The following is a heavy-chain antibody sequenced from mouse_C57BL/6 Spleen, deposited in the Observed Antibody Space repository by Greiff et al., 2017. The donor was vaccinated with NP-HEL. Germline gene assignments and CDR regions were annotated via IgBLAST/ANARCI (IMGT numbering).Heavy chain of an antibody. D-gene: IGHD2-5*01. J-gene: IGHJ3*01. CDR3: ARGGSNYEGFAY. CDR2: IHPNSGST. V-gene: IGHV1-64*01. Sequence: VKLQQSGAELVKPGASVKLSCKASGYTFTSYWMHWVKQRPGQGLEWIGMIHPNSGSTNYNEKFKSKATLTVDKSSSTAYMQLSSLTSEDSAVYYCARGGSNYEGFAYWGQGTLVTVSA. CDR1: GYTFTSYW.